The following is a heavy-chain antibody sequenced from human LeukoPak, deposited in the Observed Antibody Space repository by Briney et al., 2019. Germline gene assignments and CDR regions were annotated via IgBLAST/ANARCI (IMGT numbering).Heavy chain of an antibody. Sequence: SETLSLTCTVSGGSITTTSYFWAWIRQPPGGGLEWIASIYYSGTTYYNSSLKSRVTISVETSKNHFSLKLSSVTAADTALYYCARVYSSTHNWFDTWGQGTQVTVSS. CDR3: ARVYSSTHNWFDT. CDR2: IYYSGTT. CDR1: GGSITTTSYF. J-gene: IGHJ5*02. D-gene: IGHD2-2*01. V-gene: IGHV4-39*07.